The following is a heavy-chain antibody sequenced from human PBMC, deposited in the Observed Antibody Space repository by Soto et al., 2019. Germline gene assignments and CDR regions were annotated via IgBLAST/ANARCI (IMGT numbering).Heavy chain of an antibody. V-gene: IGHV3-74*01. Sequence: EVELVESGGGLGQPGGSLRLSCAASGFTFNNYWMHWVRQAPGKGLVWVSHMNSDGSGTSYADSVKGRFTISRDNAKNTLYLQMNSLRAEDTALYYCARDNTVGAFDIWGQGTMVTVSS. CDR3: ARDNTVGAFDI. J-gene: IGHJ3*02. CDR2: MNSDGSGT. CDR1: GFTFNNYW. D-gene: IGHD4-4*01.